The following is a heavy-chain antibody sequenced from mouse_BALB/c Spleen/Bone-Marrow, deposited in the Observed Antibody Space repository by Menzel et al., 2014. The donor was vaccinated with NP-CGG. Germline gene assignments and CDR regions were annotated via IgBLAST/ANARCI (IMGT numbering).Heavy chain of an antibody. V-gene: IGHV1-14*01. D-gene: IGHD6-1*01. CDR1: GYTFTSYV. CDR2: INPYNDGT. Sequence: VQLKESGPEQVKPGASVKMSCKASGYTFTSYVMHWVKQKPGQGLEWIGYINPYNDGTKYNEKFKGKATLTSDKFSSTAYMELSSLTSEDSAVYYCARRGRIAEALGYWGQGTTLTVSS. CDR3: ARRGRIAEALGY. J-gene: IGHJ2*01.